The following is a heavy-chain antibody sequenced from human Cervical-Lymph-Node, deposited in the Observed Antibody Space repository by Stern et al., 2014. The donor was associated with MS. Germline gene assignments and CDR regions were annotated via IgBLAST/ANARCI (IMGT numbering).Heavy chain of an antibody. V-gene: IGHV1-18*01. D-gene: IGHD1-26*01. CDR3: ARDRGIVGNTTVDY. J-gene: IGHJ4*02. Sequence: VQLVESGVEVKKPGASVKVSCKASGFTFRNYGFSWVRQAPGQGLEWMGWISPYNGNLDFAQKFQGRLTMTTDTSTSTVYMELRNLRSDDTAVYYCARDRGIVGNTTVDYWGQGTLVTVSS. CDR2: ISPYNGNL. CDR1: GFTFRNYG.